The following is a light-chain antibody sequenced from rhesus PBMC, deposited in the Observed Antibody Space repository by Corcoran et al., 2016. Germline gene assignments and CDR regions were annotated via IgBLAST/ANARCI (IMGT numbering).Light chain of an antibody. CDR1: QGISSW. CDR3: QQHNSYPPT. CDR2: AAS. V-gene: IGKV1-33*02. J-gene: IGKJ3*01. Sequence: DIQMTQSPSSLSASVGDRVTITCQASQGISSWLAWYQQKPGKDPKHLIYAASSLQSGVPSRFSGSGSGTDFTLTISRLQPEDFVTYYCQQHNSYPPTFGPGTKLDIK.